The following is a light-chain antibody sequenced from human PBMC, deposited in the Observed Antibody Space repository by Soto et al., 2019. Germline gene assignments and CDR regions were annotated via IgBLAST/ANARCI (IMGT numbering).Light chain of an antibody. CDR1: GRDIGAYDY. V-gene: IGLV2-14*01. CDR3: SSYTPSYFYV. Sequence: QSVLTQPASVSGSPGQSITISCTGSGRDIGAYDYVSWYQQHPGKAPKLLIYGVKNRTSGVSYRFSASKSAFTASLTISGIKAEDEAHYYCSSYTPSYFYVFGPGTKLTVL. J-gene: IGLJ1*01. CDR2: GVK.